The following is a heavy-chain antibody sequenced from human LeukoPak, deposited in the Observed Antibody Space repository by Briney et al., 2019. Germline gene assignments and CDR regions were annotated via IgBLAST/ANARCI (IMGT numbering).Heavy chain of an antibody. CDR2: MNPNSGNT. CDR1: GNTFTSYD. V-gene: IGHV1-8*01. Sequence: ASVKVSCKAPGNTFTSYDINWVRQATGQGLEWMGWMNPNSGNTGYAQKFQGRVTMTRNTPISTAYMELSSLRSEDTAVYYCAREALAYGSGNRDYWGQGTLVTVSS. D-gene: IGHD3-10*01. CDR3: AREALAYGSGNRDY. J-gene: IGHJ4*02.